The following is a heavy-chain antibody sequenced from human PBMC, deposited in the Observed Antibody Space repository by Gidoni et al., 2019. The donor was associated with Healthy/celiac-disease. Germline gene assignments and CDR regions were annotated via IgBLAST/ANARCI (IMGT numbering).Heavy chain of an antibody. CDR1: GFPFSSYG. J-gene: IGHJ4*02. Sequence: QVQLVESGGGVVQPGRSLRLSCAASGFPFSSYGMHWVRQAPGKGLEWVAVISYDGSNKYYADSVKGRFTISRDNSKNTLYLQMNSLRAEDTAVYYCAKDRSIAARTYYFDYWGQGTLVTVSS. CDR2: ISYDGSNK. D-gene: IGHD6-6*01. V-gene: IGHV3-30*18. CDR3: AKDRSIAARTYYFDY.